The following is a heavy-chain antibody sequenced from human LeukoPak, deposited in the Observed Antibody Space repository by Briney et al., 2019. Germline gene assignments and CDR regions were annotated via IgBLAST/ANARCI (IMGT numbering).Heavy chain of an antibody. V-gene: IGHV1-2*02. D-gene: IGHD1-26*01. J-gene: IGHJ4*02. Sequence: ASVKVSCKASGYTFTGYYMHWVRQAPGQGLEWMGWINPNSGGTNYAQKFQGRVTMTRDTSISTAYMELSRLRSDDTAVYYCARPLRGSGSYSDYWGQGTLVTVSS. CDR1: GYTFTGYY. CDR2: INPNSGGT. CDR3: ARPLRGSGSYSDY.